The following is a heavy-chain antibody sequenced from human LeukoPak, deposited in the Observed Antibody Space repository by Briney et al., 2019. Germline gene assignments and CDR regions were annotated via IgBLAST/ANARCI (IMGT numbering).Heavy chain of an antibody. CDR2: ISYDGSSQ. J-gene: IGHJ4*02. D-gene: IGHD3-9*01. Sequence: GRSLRLSCAASGFPFTSYGIHWVRQAPDKGLEWVAFISYDGSSQYYADSVKGRFTISRDNSKNTLYLQMNSLRAGDTAVYYCARDRIRNFDYMYYFDSWGQGTLVTVSS. CDR3: ARDRIRNFDYMYYFDS. CDR1: GFPFTSYG. V-gene: IGHV3-30-3*01.